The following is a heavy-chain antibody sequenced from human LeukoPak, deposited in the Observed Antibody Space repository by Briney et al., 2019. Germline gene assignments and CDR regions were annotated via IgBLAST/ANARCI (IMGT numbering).Heavy chain of an antibody. J-gene: IGHJ6*04. D-gene: IGHD3-10*01. CDR2: ISYDGSNK. Sequence: GGSLRLSCAASGFTFSSYAMHWVRQAPGKGLEWVAVISYDGSNKYYADSVKGRFTISRDNSKNTPYLQMNSLRAEDTAVYYCARDRAGGGMDVWGKGTTVTVSS. CDR1: GFTFSSYA. CDR3: ARDRAGGGMDV. V-gene: IGHV3-30*04.